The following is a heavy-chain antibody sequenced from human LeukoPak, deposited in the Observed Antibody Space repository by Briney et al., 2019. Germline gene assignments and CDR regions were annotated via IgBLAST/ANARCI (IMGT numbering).Heavy chain of an antibody. CDR2: IIPIFGTA. D-gene: IGHD3-3*01. Sequence: SVKVSCKASGGTFSRYAISWVRQAPGQGLDWMGGIIPIFGTANYAQKFQGRVTITTDESTSTAYMELSSLRSEDTAVYYCARETLRSGDYDFWSCYPLGAFDIWGQGTMVTVSS. J-gene: IGHJ3*02. CDR1: GGTFSRYA. CDR3: ARETLRSGDYDFWSCYPLGAFDI. V-gene: IGHV1-69*05.